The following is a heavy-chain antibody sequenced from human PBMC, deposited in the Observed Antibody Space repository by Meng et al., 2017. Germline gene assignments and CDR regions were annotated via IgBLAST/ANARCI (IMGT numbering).Heavy chain of an antibody. V-gene: IGHV4-4*02. CDR3: ARWSIYCSGGSCYSFDY. J-gene: IGHJ4*02. CDR2: IYHSGST. Sequence: QVQRQESAPGLVKPSATLSLPCAVSGGSISSSNWWSWVRQPPGKGLEWIGEIYHSGSTNYNPSLKSRVTISVDKSKDQFSLKLSSVTAADTAVYYCARWSIYCSGGSCYSFDYWGQGTLVIVSS. CDR1: GGSISSSNW. D-gene: IGHD2-15*01.